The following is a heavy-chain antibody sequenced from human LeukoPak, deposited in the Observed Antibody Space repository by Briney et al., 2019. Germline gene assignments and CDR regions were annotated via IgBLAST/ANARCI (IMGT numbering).Heavy chain of an antibody. CDR1: GYTFTSYY. Sequence: ASVKVSCKASGYTFTSYYMHWVRQAPGQGLEWMGIINPSGGSTSYAQKFQGRVTMTRDTSTSTVYMELSSLRSEDTAVHYCARRGGYYDSSGPLVGAFDIWGQGTMVTVSS. CDR2: INPSGGST. J-gene: IGHJ3*02. D-gene: IGHD3-22*01. V-gene: IGHV1-46*01. CDR3: ARRGGYYDSSGPLVGAFDI.